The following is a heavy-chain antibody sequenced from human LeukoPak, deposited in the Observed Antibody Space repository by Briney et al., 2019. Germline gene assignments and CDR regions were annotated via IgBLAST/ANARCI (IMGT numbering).Heavy chain of an antibody. CDR2: IYYSGST. Sequence: SETLSLTCTVSGGSISSGGYYWSWIRQHPGEGLEWIGYIYYSGSTYYNPSLKSRVTISVDTSKNQFSLKLSSVTAADTAVYYCARNQPRSGHHWYFALWGRGTLVTVSS. CDR3: ARNQPRSGHHWYFAL. V-gene: IGHV4-31*03. D-gene: IGHD3-3*01. CDR1: GGSISSGGYY. J-gene: IGHJ2*01.